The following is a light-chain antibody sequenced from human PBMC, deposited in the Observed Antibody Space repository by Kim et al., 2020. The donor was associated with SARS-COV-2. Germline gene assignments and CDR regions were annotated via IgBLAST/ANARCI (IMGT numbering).Light chain of an antibody. CDR3: GADHGSGSNFIVV. V-gene: IGLV9-49*01. CDR2: VRTGGIVG. CDR1: SGYSNYK. J-gene: IGLJ2*01. Sequence: CTLSSGYSNYKVDWYQQRPGKGPRFVMRVRTGGIVGSKGDGIPDRFSVLGSGLNRYLTIKNIQEEDESDYHCGADHGSGSNFIVVFGGGTQLTVL.